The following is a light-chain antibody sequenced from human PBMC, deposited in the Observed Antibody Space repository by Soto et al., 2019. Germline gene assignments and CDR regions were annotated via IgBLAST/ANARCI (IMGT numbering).Light chain of an antibody. CDR3: SSYTSSSTLCV. V-gene: IGLV2-14*01. CDR1: SSDVGGYNY. J-gene: IGLJ1*01. Sequence: QSALTRPASLSGSPGQSITISCTGTSSDVGGYNYVSWYQQHPGKAPKLMIYDVSNRPSGVSNRFSGSKSGNTASLTISGLQTEDEADYYCSSYTSSSTLCVFGTGTKLTVL. CDR2: DVS.